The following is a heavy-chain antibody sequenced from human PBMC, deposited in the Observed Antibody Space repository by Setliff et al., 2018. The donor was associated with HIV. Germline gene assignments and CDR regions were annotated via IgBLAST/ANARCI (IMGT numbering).Heavy chain of an antibody. Sequence: SETLSLTCAVSGGSISSVNWWTWVRQPPGKGLEWIGEIDHSGGTKYNPSLTGRVTMSVDKSKNQFSLNLNSVTAADTAVYYCARNPGGRLPLDHWGQGTLVTVSS. J-gene: IGHJ4*02. V-gene: IGHV4-4*02. CDR2: IDHSGGT. CDR1: GGSISSVNW. CDR3: ARNPGGRLPLDH. D-gene: IGHD3-16*01.